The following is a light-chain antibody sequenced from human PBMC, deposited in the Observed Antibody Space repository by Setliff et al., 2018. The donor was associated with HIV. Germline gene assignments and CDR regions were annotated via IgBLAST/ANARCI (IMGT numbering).Light chain of an antibody. Sequence: AIRMTQSPSSLSASTGDTVTITCRASQGINNYLAWYQQKPGKAPKLLIYAASTLQSGVPSRFSGSGSGTDFTLTISCLQSEDYATYYCQQYYNNPLFAGGTKVDIK. CDR2: AAS. CDR1: QGINNY. CDR3: QQYYNNPL. V-gene: IGKV1-8*01. J-gene: IGKJ4*01.